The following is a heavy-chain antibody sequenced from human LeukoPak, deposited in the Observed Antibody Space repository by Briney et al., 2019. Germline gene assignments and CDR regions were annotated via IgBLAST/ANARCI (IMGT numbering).Heavy chain of an antibody. J-gene: IGHJ5*02. CDR3: AREDIVVVPAAILDP. V-gene: IGHV1-2*02. CDR2: IDPNSGGT. Sequence: GASVKVSCKASGDTFTGYYMHWVRQAPGQGLEWMGWIDPNSGGTNYAQKFQGRVNMTRDTSISTAYMELSRLRSDDTAVYYCAREDIVVVPAAILDPWGQGTLVTVS. CDR1: GDTFTGYY. D-gene: IGHD2-2*02.